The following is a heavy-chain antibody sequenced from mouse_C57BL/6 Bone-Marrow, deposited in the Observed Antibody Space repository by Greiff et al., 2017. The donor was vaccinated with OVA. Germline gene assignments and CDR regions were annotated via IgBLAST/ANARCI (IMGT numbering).Heavy chain of an antibody. D-gene: IGHD1-1*01. CDR1: GFTFSSYA. J-gene: IGHJ4*01. Sequence: EVNVVESGEGLVTPGGSLKLSCAASGFTFSSYAMSWVRQTPEKRLEWVAYISSGGDYIYYADTVKGRFTISRDNARNTLYLQMSSLKSEDTAMYYCTRDYYGSSYNYAMDYWGQGTSVTVSS. V-gene: IGHV5-9-1*02. CDR3: TRDYYGSSYNYAMDY. CDR2: ISSGGDYI.